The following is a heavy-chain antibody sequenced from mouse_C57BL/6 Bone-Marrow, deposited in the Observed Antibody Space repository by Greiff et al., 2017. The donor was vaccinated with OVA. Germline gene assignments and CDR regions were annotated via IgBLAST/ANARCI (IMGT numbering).Heavy chain of an antibody. CDR1: GYTFTDYE. J-gene: IGHJ4*01. V-gene: IGHV1-15*01. CDR2: IDPETGGT. Sequence: QVQLQQSGAELVRPGASVTLSCKASGYTFTDYEMHWVQQTPVHGLEWIGAIDPETGGTAYNQKFKGKAILTADKSSSTAYMELRSLTSEDSAVYYCTRRYYGKLYYAMDYWGQGTSVTVSS. D-gene: IGHD2-1*01. CDR3: TRRYYGKLYYAMDY.